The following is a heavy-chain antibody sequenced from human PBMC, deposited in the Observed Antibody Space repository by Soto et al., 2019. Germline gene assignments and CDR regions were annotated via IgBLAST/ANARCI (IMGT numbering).Heavy chain of an antibody. D-gene: IGHD3-10*01. V-gene: IGHV3-30-3*01. CDR1: GFTFSSYA. CDR3: ARSIYGGANYGSRHDMDA. J-gene: IGHJ6*03. CDR2: ISYDGSNK. Sequence: PGGSLRLSCAASGFTFSSYAMHWVRQAPGKGLEWVAVISYDGSNKYYADSVKGRFTISRDNSKNTLYLQMNSLRAEDTAVYYCARSIYGGANYGSRHDMDAWGKGTTVTVSS.